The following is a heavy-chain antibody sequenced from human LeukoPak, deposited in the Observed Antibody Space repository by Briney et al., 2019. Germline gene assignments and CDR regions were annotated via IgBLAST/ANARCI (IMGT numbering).Heavy chain of an antibody. J-gene: IGHJ4*02. CDR3: ARVLNYGDYHVGY. V-gene: IGHV3-23*01. CDR1: GFTFSSYA. CDR2: ISGSGGST. D-gene: IGHD4-17*01. Sequence: GGSLRLSCAASGFTFSSYAMSWVRQAPGKGLEWVSAISGSGGSTYYADSVKGRFTISRDNAKNSLYLQMNSLRAEDTAVYYCARVLNYGDYHVGYWGQGTLVTVSS.